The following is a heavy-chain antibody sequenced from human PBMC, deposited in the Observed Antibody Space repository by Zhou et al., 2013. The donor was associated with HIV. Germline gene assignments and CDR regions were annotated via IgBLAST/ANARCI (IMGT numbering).Heavy chain of an antibody. Sequence: QVQLVQSGAEVKKPGASVKVSCKASGYTFTNYGISWVRQAPGQGLEWMGWISAYNGNTNYAQKLQGRVTMTTDTSTSTAYMELRSLRSDDTAVYYCARDKGAGTYYYYCGMDVVGPRDHGHRLL. CDR1: GYTFTNYG. J-gene: IGHJ6*02. CDR3: ARDKGAGTYYYYCGMDV. D-gene: IGHD1-26*01. V-gene: IGHV1-18*01. CDR2: ISAYNGNT.